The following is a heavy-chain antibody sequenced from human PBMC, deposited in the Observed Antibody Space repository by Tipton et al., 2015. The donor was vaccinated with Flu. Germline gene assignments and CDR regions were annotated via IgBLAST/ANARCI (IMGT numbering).Heavy chain of an antibody. CDR3: ARGPEQWLVNPHYFDY. V-gene: IGHV4-38-2*02. Sequence: PSLTCTVSGYSISSGYYWGWIRQPPGKGLEWIGSIYHSGSTYYNPSLKSRVTISVDTSKNQFSLKLSSVTAADTAVYHCARGPEQWLVNPHYFDYWGQGTLVTVSS. CDR2: IYHSGST. CDR1: GYSISSGYY. D-gene: IGHD6-19*01. J-gene: IGHJ4*02.